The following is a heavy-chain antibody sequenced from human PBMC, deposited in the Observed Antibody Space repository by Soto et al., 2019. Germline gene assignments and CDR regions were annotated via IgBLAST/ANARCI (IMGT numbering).Heavy chain of an antibody. CDR3: ARNRLRQYYYGMDV. J-gene: IGHJ6*02. Sequence: PGESLKISCQGSGYSFANYWIAWMRQMPGKGLEWVGVIYPGDSDTRYSPSFRGQVTISADKSISHVYLQWSSLKASDTAMYYCARNRLRQYYYGMDVWGQGTTVTVSS. CDR2: IYPGDSDT. CDR1: GYSFANYW. V-gene: IGHV5-51*01. D-gene: IGHD3-10*01.